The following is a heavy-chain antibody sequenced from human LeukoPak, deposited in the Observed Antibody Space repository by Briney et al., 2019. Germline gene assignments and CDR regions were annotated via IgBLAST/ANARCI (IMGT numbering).Heavy chain of an antibody. J-gene: IGHJ4*02. CDR1: GGSISGHY. V-gene: IGHV4-59*08. Sequence: PSETLSLTCAVSGGSISGHYWSWIRQPPGKGLEWIGYIYSGGNTNYNPSLKSRVTISEDTSKNQFSLKLRSVTAADTAVYYCASGVKYYDILTGYYPNPKFDYWGQGTLVTVSS. CDR3: ASGVKYYDILTGYYPNPKFDY. CDR2: IYSGGNT. D-gene: IGHD3-9*01.